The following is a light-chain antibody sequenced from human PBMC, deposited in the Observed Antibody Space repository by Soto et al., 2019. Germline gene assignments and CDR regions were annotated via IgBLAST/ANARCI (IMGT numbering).Light chain of an antibody. CDR1: QSVSSSY. CDR3: QQYKSWPPIT. V-gene: IGKV3D-15*01. J-gene: IGKJ5*01. Sequence: EIVLTQSPGTLSLSPGERATLSCRAIQSVSSSYLAWYQQKPGQAPRLLIYDASTRATGIPARFSGTGSGTEFTLTISSLKSEDYAVYYCQQYKSWPPITFGQGTRLEIK. CDR2: DAS.